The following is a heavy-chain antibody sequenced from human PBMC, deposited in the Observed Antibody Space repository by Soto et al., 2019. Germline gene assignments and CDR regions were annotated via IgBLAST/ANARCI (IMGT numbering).Heavy chain of an antibody. Sequence: QLQLQESGPGLVKPSETQSLTCTVSGGSISSSSYYWGWIRQPPGKGLEWIGSIYYSGSTYYNPSLNSRVXXXVXPSKNQFSLQLSSVPAADTAVYYCATTYYFGSGSAYWGQGTLVTVSS. V-gene: IGHV4-39*01. CDR2: IYYSGST. J-gene: IGHJ4*02. D-gene: IGHD3-10*01. CDR3: ATTYYFGSGSAY. CDR1: GGSISSSSYY.